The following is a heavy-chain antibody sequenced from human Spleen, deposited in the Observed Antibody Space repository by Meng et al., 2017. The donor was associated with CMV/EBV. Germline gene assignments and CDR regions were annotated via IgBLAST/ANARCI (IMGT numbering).Heavy chain of an antibody. J-gene: IGHJ5*02. CDR2: ISAYNGNT. CDR3: ARDAGHPGDVWFDP. V-gene: IGHV1-18*01. Sequence: ASVKVSCKASGGTFGSNALSWVRQAPGQGLEWMGWISAYNGNTNYAQKLQGRVTMTTDTSTSTAYMELRSLRSDDTAVYYCARDAGHPGDVWFDPWGQGTLVTVSS. CDR1: GGTFGSNA.